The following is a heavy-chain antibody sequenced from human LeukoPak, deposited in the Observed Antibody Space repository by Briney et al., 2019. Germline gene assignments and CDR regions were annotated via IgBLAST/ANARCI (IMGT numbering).Heavy chain of an antibody. V-gene: IGHV3-48*03. CDR2: ISRSGSTI. Sequence: GGSLRLSCAASGFTFNSYEMNWVRQAPGKGLEWVSYISRSGSTIYYADSVKGRFTISRDNSKNTLYLQMNSLRAEDTAVYYCAKDADAFDIWGQGTMVTVSS. J-gene: IGHJ3*02. CDR1: GFTFNSYE. CDR3: AKDADAFDI.